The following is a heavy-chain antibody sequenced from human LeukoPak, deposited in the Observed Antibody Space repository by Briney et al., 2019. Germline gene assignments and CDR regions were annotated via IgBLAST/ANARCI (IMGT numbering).Heavy chain of an antibody. D-gene: IGHD6-13*01. Sequence: ASVKVSCKASGYTFTGYYMHWVRQAPGQGLEWMGWINPNSGGTNYAQKVQGRVTMTRDTSLSTAHMEVSRLRSDDTAVYYCARSPRDSSRWYWFAPWGQGTLVTVFS. CDR1: GYTFTGYY. CDR3: ARSPRDSSRWYWFAP. CDR2: INPNSGGT. J-gene: IGHJ5*02. V-gene: IGHV1-2*02.